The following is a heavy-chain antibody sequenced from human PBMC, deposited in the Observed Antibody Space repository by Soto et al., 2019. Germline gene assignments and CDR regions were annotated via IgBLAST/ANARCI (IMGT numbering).Heavy chain of an antibody. Sequence: HVQLVQSGAEVKKPGASLKVSCKASGYTFISYGVSWVRQAPGQGLEWLGWISPYNGNTNYAQKLQGRITMTTDTSTSTVYMELRSLRTDATAVYYCARDQTKWLTDAFDIWGQGTMVVVSS. J-gene: IGHJ3*02. CDR1: GYTFISYG. V-gene: IGHV1-18*01. CDR3: ARDQTKWLTDAFDI. CDR2: ISPYNGNT. D-gene: IGHD5-12*01.